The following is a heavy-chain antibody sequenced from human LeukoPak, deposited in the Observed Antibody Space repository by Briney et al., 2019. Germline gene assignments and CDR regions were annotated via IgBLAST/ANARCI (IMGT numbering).Heavy chain of an antibody. CDR2: MNPNSGNT. V-gene: IGHV1-8*01. CDR1: GYTFTSYD. J-gene: IGHJ6*03. Sequence: ASVKVSCKASGYTFTSYDINWVRQATGQGLEWMGWMNPNSGNTGYAQKFQGRVTMTRNTSISTAYMELSSLRSEDTAVYYCARWNRVRYQGSPTYYYYYYMDVWGKGTTVTVSS. CDR3: ARWNRVRYQGSPTYYYYYYMDV. D-gene: IGHD2-2*01.